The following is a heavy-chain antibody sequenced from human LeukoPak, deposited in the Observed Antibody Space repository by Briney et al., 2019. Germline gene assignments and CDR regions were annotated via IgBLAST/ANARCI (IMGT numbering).Heavy chain of an antibody. J-gene: IGHJ4*02. CDR2: ISGSGSST. CDR1: GFTLSNYA. D-gene: IGHD3-22*01. CDR3: AKETTFYYDSSGYWGY. Sequence: PGGSLRLSCVASGFTLSNYAMSWVRQAPGKGLEWVSAISGSGSSTYYADSVKGRFTISRDNSKNTVYLQMNSLRAEDTAVYYCAKETTFYYDSSGYWGYWGQGTLVTVSS. V-gene: IGHV3-23*01.